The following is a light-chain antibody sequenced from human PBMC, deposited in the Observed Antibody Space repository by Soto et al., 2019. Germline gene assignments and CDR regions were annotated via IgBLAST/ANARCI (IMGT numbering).Light chain of an antibody. Sequence: AIQMTQSPSSLSASVGDRVTITCRASQGIRNDLGWYQQKRGKAPKLLIYAASSLQSGVPSRFSGSGSGTDFTLTISSLQPEDFATYYCLQDYNYLPTFGGGTKVEIK. V-gene: IGKV1-6*01. CDR3: LQDYNYLPT. J-gene: IGKJ4*01. CDR2: AAS. CDR1: QGIRND.